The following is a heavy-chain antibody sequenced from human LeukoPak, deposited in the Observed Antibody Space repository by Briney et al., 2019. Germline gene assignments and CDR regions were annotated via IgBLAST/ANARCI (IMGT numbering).Heavy chain of an antibody. CDR1: GGSISSFYWSWFY. Sequence: SETLSLTCTVSGGSISSFYWSWFYWSWIRQPPGKGLEWIGSIYYSGSSFDNPALKSRVTISVDTSKNQFSLKLSSVTAADTAVYYCARHRSGWLQSSFDYWGQGTLVTVSS. J-gene: IGHJ4*02. V-gene: IGHV4-39*01. D-gene: IGHD5-24*01. CDR2: IYYSGSS. CDR3: ARHRSGWLQSSFDY.